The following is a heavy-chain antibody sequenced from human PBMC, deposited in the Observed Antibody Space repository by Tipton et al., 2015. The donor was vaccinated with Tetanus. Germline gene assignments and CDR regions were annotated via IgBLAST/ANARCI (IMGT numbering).Heavy chain of an antibody. CDR2: ITPIFGTT. CDR1: GGTFTNYA. CDR3: ARLVKQWLVPEDY. J-gene: IGHJ4*02. V-gene: IGHV1-69*01. D-gene: IGHD6-19*01. Sequence: QLVQSGPEVKKPGSSVKVSCKASGGTFTNYALSWVRQAPGQGLEWVGGITPIFGTTNFAPKFQGRVTITADESTNTAFMELSSLRSEDTAVYFCARLVKQWLVPEDYWGQGTLVIVSS.